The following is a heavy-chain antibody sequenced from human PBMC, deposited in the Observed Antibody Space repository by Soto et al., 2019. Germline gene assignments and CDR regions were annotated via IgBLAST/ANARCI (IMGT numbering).Heavy chain of an antibody. D-gene: IGHD3-16*01. CDR1: GGSISSGGYS. CDR2: IYHSGST. J-gene: IGHJ5*02. V-gene: IGHV4-30-2*01. CDR3: ARELRLGPNQNWFDP. Sequence: PSETLSLTCAVSGGSISSGGYSWSWIRQPPGKGLEWIGYIYHSGSTYYNPSLKSRVTISVDRSKNQFSLKLSSVTAADTAVYYCARELRLGPNQNWFDPWGQGTLVTVSS.